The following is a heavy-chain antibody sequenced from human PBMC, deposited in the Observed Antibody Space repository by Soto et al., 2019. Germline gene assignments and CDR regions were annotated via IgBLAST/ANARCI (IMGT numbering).Heavy chain of an antibody. D-gene: IGHD3-3*01. CDR1: GFIFSSCG. CDR3: AKAGITIFGVVKI. CDR2: ISYDGSNK. J-gene: IGHJ6*02. V-gene: IGHV3-30*18. Sequence: GGSLSLSCAASGFIFSSCGMHWVRQAPGKGLEWVAVISYDGSNKYYADSVKGRFTISRDNSKNTLYLQMNSLRAEDTAVYYCAKAGITIFGVVKIWGQGTTVTVS.